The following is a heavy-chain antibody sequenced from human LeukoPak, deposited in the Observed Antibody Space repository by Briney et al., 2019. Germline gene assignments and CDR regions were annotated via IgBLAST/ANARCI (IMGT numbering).Heavy chain of an antibody. V-gene: IGHV1-2*02. D-gene: IGHD6-13*01. CDR3: ARSRGQQLAYFDY. Sequence: ASVKVSCKASGYTFTGYHLHWVRQAPGQGLEWMGWINPNRGDTKYAQKFQGRVTMARATPISTAYMELSRLISDDTAVYYCARSRGQQLAYFDYWGQGTLVTVSS. CDR1: GYTFTGYH. CDR2: INPNRGDT. J-gene: IGHJ4*02.